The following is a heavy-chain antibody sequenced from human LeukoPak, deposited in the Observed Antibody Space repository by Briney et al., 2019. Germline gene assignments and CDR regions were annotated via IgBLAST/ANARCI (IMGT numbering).Heavy chain of an antibody. Sequence: GGSLGLSCAASGFTFSSYWMHWVRQAPGKGLVWVSRINSDGSSTSYADSVKGRFTISRDNAKNTLYLQMNSLRAEDTAVYYCAREGFRGYYFDYWGQGTLVTVSS. V-gene: IGHV3-74*01. J-gene: IGHJ4*02. CDR1: GFTFSSYW. CDR3: AREGFRGYYFDY. CDR2: INSDGSST. D-gene: IGHD3-10*01.